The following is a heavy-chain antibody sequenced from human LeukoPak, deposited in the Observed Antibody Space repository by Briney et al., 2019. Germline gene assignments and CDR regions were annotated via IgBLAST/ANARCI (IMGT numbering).Heavy chain of an antibody. Sequence: GASVKVSCKTSGGTFSSYAISWVRQAPGQGLEWMGRIIPILDITDYTQKFQGRITITADKSTNTAYMELSSLRSEDTAVYYRAKALPAAKVDNGYWGQGTLVTVSS. D-gene: IGHD2-2*01. CDR3: AKALPAAKVDNGY. V-gene: IGHV1-69*04. CDR1: GGTFSSYA. CDR2: IIPILDIT. J-gene: IGHJ4*02.